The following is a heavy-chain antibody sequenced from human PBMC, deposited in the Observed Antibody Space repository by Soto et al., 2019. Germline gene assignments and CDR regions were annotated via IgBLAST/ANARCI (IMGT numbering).Heavy chain of an antibody. CDR1: GFTFNNCD. D-gene: IGHD2-2*01. V-gene: IGHV3-30*18. CDR2: VSYDGSNY. J-gene: IGHJ4*02. CDR3: AKTEYCSSSSSYYPFDY. Sequence: PGGSLRLSCAASGFTFNNCDMHWIRQAPGKGLEWVAVVSYDGSNYYYTDSVKGRFTISRDNSKNTLFLQMNSLRAEDTAVYCCAKTEYCSSSSSYYPFDYWGQGTLVTVSS.